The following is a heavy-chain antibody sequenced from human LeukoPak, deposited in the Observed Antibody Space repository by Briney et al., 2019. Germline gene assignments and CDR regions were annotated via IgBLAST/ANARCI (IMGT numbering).Heavy chain of an antibody. J-gene: IGHJ4*02. D-gene: IGHD1-20*01. CDR1: GLTFSSHW. V-gene: IGHV3-74*01. CDR3: ARDRYNWNDGILHY. CDR2: ITNDGSST. Sequence: GGSLRLSCAASGLTFSSHWMHWVRQAPGKGLVWVSRITNDGSSTTYADSVKGRFTISRDNAKNMLYLQVNSLRAEDTAVYYCARDRYNWNDGILHYWGQGTLVTVSS.